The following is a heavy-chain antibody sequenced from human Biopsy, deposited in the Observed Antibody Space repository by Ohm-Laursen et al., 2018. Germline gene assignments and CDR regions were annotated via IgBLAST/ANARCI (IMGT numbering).Heavy chain of an antibody. Sequence: SLRLPCTASGFTFSSYEMNWVRQAPGKGLEWVSYISSSGSTIYYADSVKGRFTISRDNAKNSLYLQMNSLRAEDTAVYYCARDGIVGARFNAFDIWGQGTMVTVSS. CDR1: GFTFSSYE. CDR3: ARDGIVGARFNAFDI. J-gene: IGHJ3*02. CDR2: ISSSGSTI. V-gene: IGHV3-48*03. D-gene: IGHD1-26*01.